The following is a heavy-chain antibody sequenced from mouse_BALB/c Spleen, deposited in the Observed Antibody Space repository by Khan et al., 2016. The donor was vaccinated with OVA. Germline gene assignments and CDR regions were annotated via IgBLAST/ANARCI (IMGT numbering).Heavy chain of an antibody. Sequence: EVELVESGGGLVQPGGSRKLSCAASGFTFSSFGMHWVRQAPEKGLEWVAYISSGRSTIYYVDSVKGRFTISRDNPKNTLFLQMTSLRSEDTAMYYGARSGGNFHWYFDVWGAGTSVTVSS. V-gene: IGHV5-17*02. J-gene: IGHJ1*01. CDR1: GFTFSSFG. D-gene: IGHD2-1*01. CDR3: ARSGGNFHWYFDV. CDR2: ISSGRSTI.